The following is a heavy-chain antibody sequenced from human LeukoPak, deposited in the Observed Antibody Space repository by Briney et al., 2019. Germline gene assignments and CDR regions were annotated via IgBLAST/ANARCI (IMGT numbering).Heavy chain of an antibody. Sequence: ASVKVSCKASGYAFTDYYIHWVRQVPGQGLEYMGWINPNTGGASYAQRFRDRVTMSVDTSITTVYMELSRLTGDDTAVYYCARGHPSAEPPDYWGQGDLVTVSS. D-gene: IGHD1-14*01. CDR1: GYAFTDYY. J-gene: IGHJ4*02. V-gene: IGHV1-2*02. CDR2: INPNTGGA. CDR3: ARGHPSAEPPDY.